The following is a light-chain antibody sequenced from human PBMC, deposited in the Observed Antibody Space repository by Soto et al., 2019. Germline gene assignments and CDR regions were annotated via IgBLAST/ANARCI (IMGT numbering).Light chain of an antibody. V-gene: IGKV3-11*01. CDR1: QSVSSY. Sequence: EIVLTQSAATLSLSPGERATLSCRASQSVSSYLAWYQQKPGQAPRLLIYDASNRATGIPARFSGSGSGTDFTLTSSSLEPEDFAVYYCQQRSNWPITFGQGTRLEIK. J-gene: IGKJ5*01. CDR3: QQRSNWPIT. CDR2: DAS.